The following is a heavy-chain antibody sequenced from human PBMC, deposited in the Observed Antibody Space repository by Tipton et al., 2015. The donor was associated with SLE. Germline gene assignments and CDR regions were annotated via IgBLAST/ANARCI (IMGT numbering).Heavy chain of an antibody. J-gene: IGHJ6*02. CDR3: ARMGGGYYYFYAMDV. V-gene: IGHV4-39*07. CDR1: GASVRSTSYH. CDR2: IYYDGTA. Sequence: TLSLTCFVSGASVRSTSYHWGWIRQPPGKGLEWIGNIYYDGTAYSTPSLESRVSISVDTSKNHFSLNLSSLTAADTAVYYCARMGGGYYYFYAMDVWGPGTTVTVSS. D-gene: IGHD3-10*01.